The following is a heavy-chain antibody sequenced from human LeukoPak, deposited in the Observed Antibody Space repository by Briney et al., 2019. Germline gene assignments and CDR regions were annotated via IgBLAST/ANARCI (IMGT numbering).Heavy chain of an antibody. Sequence: PSETLSLTCTVSGGSISSDSYYWSWIRQPAGKGLEWIGRIYTSGSTNYNPSLRSRVTISIDTSKNQFSLRLSSVTAADTAVYYCARGGQGSSGYYYDYWGQGTLVTVSS. V-gene: IGHV4-61*02. CDR3: ARGGQGSSGYYYDY. CDR2: IYTSGST. J-gene: IGHJ4*02. D-gene: IGHD3-22*01. CDR1: GGSISSDSYY.